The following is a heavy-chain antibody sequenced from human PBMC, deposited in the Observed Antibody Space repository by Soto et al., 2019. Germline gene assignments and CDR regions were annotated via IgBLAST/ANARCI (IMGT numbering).Heavy chain of an antibody. Sequence: QLQLQESGPGLVKPSETLSLTCTVSGGSISSSNYYWGWIRQPPGKGLEWIGSIYYSGSTYYNPSLRGRVTISVDPSQNQFSLKLSSVTPADTAVYYCATQEVGGSYVYTFDPWGQGTLVTVSS. CDR2: IYYSGST. CDR1: GGSISSSNYY. CDR3: ATQEVGGSYVYTFDP. D-gene: IGHD1-26*01. J-gene: IGHJ5*02. V-gene: IGHV4-39*01.